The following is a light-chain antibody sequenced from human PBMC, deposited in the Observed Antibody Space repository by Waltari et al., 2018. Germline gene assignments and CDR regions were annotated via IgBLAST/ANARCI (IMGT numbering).Light chain of an antibody. J-gene: IGKJ2*01. V-gene: IGKV3-15*01. CDR2: GAS. CDR3: QQYNNWPWYT. CDR1: QSVGTN. Sequence: EIVMTQSPATLSVSPGESATLPCRASQSVGTNLAWYQQKPGQAPRFLIYGASTRATGIPARFSGSASGSEFTLTISNIQSEDFAVYYCQQYNNWPWYTFGQGTKLEIK.